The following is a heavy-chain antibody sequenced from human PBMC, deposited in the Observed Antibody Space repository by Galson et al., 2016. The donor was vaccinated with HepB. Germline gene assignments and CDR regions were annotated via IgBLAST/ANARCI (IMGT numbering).Heavy chain of an antibody. V-gene: IGHV1-69*02. CDR1: GGTLSSYP. CDR2: IVPIVGLE. J-gene: IGHJ5*02. Sequence: SVKVSCKASGGTLSSYPISWLRQAPGQGLEWMGRIVPIVGLENYAQKFQGRVTITADKSTNTAYMELNSLTSEDTAVYYCARPRAAADSSGFYFYPWGQGTLVTVSP. D-gene: IGHD3-22*01. CDR3: ARPRAAADSSGFYFYP.